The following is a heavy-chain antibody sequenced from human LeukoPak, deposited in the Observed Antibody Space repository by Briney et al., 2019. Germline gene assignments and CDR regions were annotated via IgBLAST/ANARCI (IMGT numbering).Heavy chain of an antibody. J-gene: IGHJ6*02. CDR2: ISSSSSYI. Sequence: GGSLRLSCAASGFTFSSYSMNWVRQAPGKGLEWVSSISSSSSYIYYADSVKGRFTISRDNAKNSLYLQMNSLRAEDTAVYYCARGSYYDILTGPHPRMDVWGQGTTVTVSS. CDR3: ARGSYYDILTGPHPRMDV. V-gene: IGHV3-21*01. D-gene: IGHD3-9*01. CDR1: GFTFSSYS.